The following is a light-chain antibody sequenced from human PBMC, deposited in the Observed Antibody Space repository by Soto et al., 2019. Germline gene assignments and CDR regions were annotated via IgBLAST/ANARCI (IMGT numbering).Light chain of an antibody. CDR3: CSYTSSSSNYV. CDR1: SSDVGGYNY. J-gene: IGLJ1*01. CDR2: EVS. V-gene: IGLV2-14*01. Sequence: QSALTQPASVSGSPGQSITISCTGTSSDVGGYNYVSWYQQHPGKAPQLMIYEVSNRPSGVSNRFSGSKSGDTASLTISGLQAEDEADYYCCSYTSSSSNYVFGSGTKLTVL.